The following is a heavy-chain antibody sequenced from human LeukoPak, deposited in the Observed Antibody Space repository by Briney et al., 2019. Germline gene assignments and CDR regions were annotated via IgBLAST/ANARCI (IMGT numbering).Heavy chain of an antibody. V-gene: IGHV4-59*11. J-gene: IGHJ5*02. CDR2: LYYTGST. CDR3: ARAVVGTTAVAWFDP. CDR1: GGSISSHY. Sequence: SETLSLTCTVSGGSISSHYWSWIRQPPGKGLEWIGYLYYTGSTNYNPSLKSRVTLSVDTSKNQFSLKLTSVTAADTAVYYCARAVVGTTAVAWFDPWGQGTLVTVSS. D-gene: IGHD1-26*01.